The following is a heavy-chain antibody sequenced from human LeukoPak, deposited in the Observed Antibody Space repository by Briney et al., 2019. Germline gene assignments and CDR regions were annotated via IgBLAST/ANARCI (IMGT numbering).Heavy chain of an antibody. Sequence: GGSLRLSCAASGFTFSSYWMTWVRQAPGKGLDWVANIKHNGDELNYVDSVEDRFTISRDNAKNSLYLHMTSLRAEDTAVYYCARELRTFVSWGQGTLVTVSS. V-gene: IGHV3-7*01. CDR2: IKHNGDEL. D-gene: IGHD3-16*01. CDR3: ARELRTFVS. J-gene: IGHJ4*02. CDR1: GFTFSSYW.